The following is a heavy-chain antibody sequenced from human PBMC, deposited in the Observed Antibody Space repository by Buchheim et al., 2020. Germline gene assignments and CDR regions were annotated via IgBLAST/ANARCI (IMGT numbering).Heavy chain of an antibody. D-gene: IGHD3-22*01. CDR3: AKDSETYYYDSSGYVPYFDY. CDR1: GFTFSSYA. Sequence: EVQLLESGGGLVQPGGSLRLSCAASGFTFSSYAMSWVRQAPGKGLEWVSAISGSGGSTYFADSVKGRFTISRDNSKNTLYLQMNSLRAEDTAVYYCAKDSETYYYDSSGYVPYFDYWGQGTL. J-gene: IGHJ4*02. V-gene: IGHV3-23*01. CDR2: ISGSGGST.